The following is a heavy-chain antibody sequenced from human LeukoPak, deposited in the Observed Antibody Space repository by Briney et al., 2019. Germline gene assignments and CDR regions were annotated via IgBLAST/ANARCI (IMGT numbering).Heavy chain of an antibody. J-gene: IGHJ4*02. CDR3: AKDTSGSYYDYGY. CDR1: GFTFSSYG. V-gene: IGHV3-30*02. D-gene: IGHD1-26*01. Sequence: GGSLRLSCAASGFTFSSYGMHRVRQAPGKGLEWVALIRYDGSNKYYADSVKGRFTISRDNSKNTLYLQMNSLRAEDTAVYYCAKDTSGSYYDYGYWGQGTLVTVSS. CDR2: IRYDGSNK.